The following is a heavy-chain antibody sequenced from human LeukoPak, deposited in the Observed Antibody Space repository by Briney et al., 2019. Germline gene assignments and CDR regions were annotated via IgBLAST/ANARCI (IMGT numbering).Heavy chain of an antibody. D-gene: IGHD3-3*01. Sequence: ASVKVSCKARGYTFIGYYMHWVRQAPGQGLEWMGWINPNSGDTNYAQNFQGRVTMTRDTSINTAYMELSRLRSDDTAVYYCVREVIPTPKHYDPRNAFDIWGQGTMVTVSS. CDR3: VREVIPTPKHYDPRNAFDI. V-gene: IGHV1-2*02. CDR2: INPNSGDT. CDR1: GYTFIGYY. J-gene: IGHJ3*02.